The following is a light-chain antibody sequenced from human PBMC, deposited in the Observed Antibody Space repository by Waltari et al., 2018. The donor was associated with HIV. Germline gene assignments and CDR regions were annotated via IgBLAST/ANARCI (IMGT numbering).Light chain of an antibody. CDR2: AAS. J-gene: IGKJ4*01. Sequence: DIQMTQSPSSLSASVGDSVTITCRASQSISSYLNWYQQKPGKAPKLLIYAASSLQSGVPSRFGGSGSGTDFTLTISSLQPEDFATYYCQQSYSTPLTFGGGTKVEIK. V-gene: IGKV1-39*01. CDR1: QSISSY. CDR3: QQSYSTPLT.